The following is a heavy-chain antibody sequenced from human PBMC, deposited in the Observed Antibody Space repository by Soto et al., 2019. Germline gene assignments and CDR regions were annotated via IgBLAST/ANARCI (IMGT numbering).Heavy chain of an antibody. CDR1: GFAFSSYG. CDR2: ISYDGSLQ. D-gene: IGHD5-18*01. V-gene: IGHV3-30*03. Sequence: QAQLVESGGGVVQPGRSLRLSCAASGFAFSSYGMHWVRQAPGTGLEWVAVISYDGSLQHYADSVKGRFTIYRDNSKNMGLLQMSSLRAEDTAVYYCVSDRGYGHASVPYSWGQGTLVSVSS. CDR3: VSDRGYGHASVPYS. J-gene: IGHJ4*02.